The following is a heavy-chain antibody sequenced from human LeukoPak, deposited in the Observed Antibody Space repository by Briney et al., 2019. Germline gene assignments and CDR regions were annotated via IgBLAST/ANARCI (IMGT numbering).Heavy chain of an antibody. D-gene: IGHD3-10*01. CDR1: GFIVSSNY. CDR2: IYSGGST. J-gene: IGHJ4*02. Sequence: GGSLRLSCAASGFIVSSNYMSWVRQATGKGLAWVSVIYSGGSTYYADSVKGRFTISRDNSKNTLYLQMNSLRAEDTAVYYCAREDGFGDFDYWGQGTLVTVSS. CDR3: AREDGFGDFDY. V-gene: IGHV3-53*01.